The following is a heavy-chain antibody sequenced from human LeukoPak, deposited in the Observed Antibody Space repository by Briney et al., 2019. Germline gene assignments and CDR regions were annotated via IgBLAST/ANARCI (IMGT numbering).Heavy chain of an antibody. D-gene: IGHD6-13*01. Sequence: SVKVSCKASGGTFSSYAISWVRQAPGQGLEWMGRIIPIFGTANYAQKFQGRVTITTDEFTSTAYMELSSLRSEDTAVYYCARPIAAAGNDAFDIWGQGTMVTVSS. J-gene: IGHJ3*02. V-gene: IGHV1-69*05. CDR2: IIPIFGTA. CDR1: GGTFSSYA. CDR3: ARPIAAAGNDAFDI.